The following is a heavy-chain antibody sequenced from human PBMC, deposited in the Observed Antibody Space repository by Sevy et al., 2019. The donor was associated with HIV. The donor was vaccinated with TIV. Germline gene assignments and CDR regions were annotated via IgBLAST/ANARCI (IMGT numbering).Heavy chain of an antibody. J-gene: IGHJ4*02. D-gene: IGHD3-22*01. Sequence: ASVKVSCKVSGYTLTQLSMHWVRQAPGKGLEWMGSFDPEDGETIYAQKLQGRVTMTEDISADTAYMELNSLRSEDTAVYYCATTKDYYDSSGCPFDYWGQGTPVTVSS. CDR3: ATTKDYYDSSGCPFDY. V-gene: IGHV1-24*01. CDR2: FDPEDGET. CDR1: GYTLTQLS.